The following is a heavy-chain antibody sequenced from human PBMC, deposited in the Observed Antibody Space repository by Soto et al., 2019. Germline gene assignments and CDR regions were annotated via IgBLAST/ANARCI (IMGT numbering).Heavy chain of an antibody. CDR3: VPGIADGNQH. CDR2: IYYSGST. Sequence: PSETLSLTCTVSGGSISSSSYYWGWIRQPPGKGLEWIGSIYYSGSTYYNPSLKSRVTISVDTSKNQFSLKLSSVTAADTAVYYCVPGIADGNQHWGQGTLVTVSS. J-gene: IGHJ1*01. CDR1: GGSISSSSYY. D-gene: IGHD6-13*01. V-gene: IGHV4-39*01.